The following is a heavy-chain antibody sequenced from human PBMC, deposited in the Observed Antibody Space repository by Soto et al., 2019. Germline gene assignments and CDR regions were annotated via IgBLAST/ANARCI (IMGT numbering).Heavy chain of an antibody. CDR2: IVVGSGNT. J-gene: IGHJ4*02. CDR1: GFTFTSSA. V-gene: IGHV1-58*01. Sequence: RASVKVSCKASGFTFTSSAVQWVRQARGQRLEWIGWIVVGSGNTNYAQKFQERVTITGDMSTSTAYMELSSLRSEDTAVYYCAGAPGRDGYNTFDYWGQGTLVTVSS. D-gene: IGHD5-12*01. CDR3: AGAPGRDGYNTFDY.